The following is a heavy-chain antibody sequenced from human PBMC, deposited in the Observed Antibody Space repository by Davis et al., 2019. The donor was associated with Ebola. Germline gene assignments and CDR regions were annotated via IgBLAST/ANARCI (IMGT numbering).Heavy chain of an antibody. D-gene: IGHD5-24*01. Sequence: SLKISCAASGFTFSSYGMHWVRQAPGKGLEWVAVIWYDGSNKYYADSVKGRFTISRDNSKNTLFLQMNSLRAEDTAVYYCAQSIEMTPRGVYYYGMDAWGQGTTVAVSS. CDR3: AQSIEMTPRGVYYYGMDA. CDR2: IWYDGSNK. CDR1: GFTFSSYG. V-gene: IGHV3-33*06. J-gene: IGHJ6*02.